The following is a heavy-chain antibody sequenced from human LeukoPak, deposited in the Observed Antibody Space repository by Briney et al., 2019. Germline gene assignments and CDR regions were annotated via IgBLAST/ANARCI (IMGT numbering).Heavy chain of an antibody. J-gene: IGHJ4*02. CDR1: GYSISSGYY. V-gene: IGHV4-38-2*01. Sequence: SETLSLTCAVSGYSISSGYYGGWIRQPPGKGVEWIGSIYHSGSTYYNPSLQSRVTISVDTSKNQFSLKLSSVTAADTAVYYCARHYYGGTEGVGSLDYWGQGTLVTVSS. D-gene: IGHD4-23*01. CDR2: IYHSGST. CDR3: ARHYYGGTEGVGSLDY.